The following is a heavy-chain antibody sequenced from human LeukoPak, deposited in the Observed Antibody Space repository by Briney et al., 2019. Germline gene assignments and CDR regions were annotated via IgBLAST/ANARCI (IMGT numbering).Heavy chain of an antibody. CDR2: INQDGSEI. CDR1: GLTFNNYW. D-gene: IGHD2-15*01. V-gene: IGHV3-7*01. Sequence: GGSLRLSCAASGLTFNNYWMTWVRQAPGKGPEWVANINQDGSEINYVDSVKGRFTISRDNAKNSLYLQMSSLRGEDTAVYYCTNRAGLPTNRPWCFDYWGQGTLVTVSS. J-gene: IGHJ4*02. CDR3: TNRAGLPTNRPWCFDY.